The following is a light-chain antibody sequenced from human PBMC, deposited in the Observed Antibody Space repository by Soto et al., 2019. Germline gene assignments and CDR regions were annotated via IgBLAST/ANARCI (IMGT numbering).Light chain of an antibody. V-gene: IGKV3-11*01. Sequence: EVVLTQSPATLSLSPGESATLSCTASQSVGTYLAWYQQRAGQAPRLLIYDTSNRATGIPARFSGSGSGTDFTLTISRLEPEDFAVYYCQQRSNWPPRLTFGGGTGVEIK. J-gene: IGKJ4*01. CDR1: QSVGTY. CDR3: QQRSNWPPRLT. CDR2: DTS.